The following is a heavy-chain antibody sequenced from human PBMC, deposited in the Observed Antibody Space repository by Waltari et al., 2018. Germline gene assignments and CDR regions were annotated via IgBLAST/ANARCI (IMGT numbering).Heavy chain of an antibody. CDR2: IYTSGST. CDR1: GGSISSYY. Sequence: QVQLQESGPGLVKPSETLSLTCTVSGGSISSYYWSWIRQPAGKGLEWIGRIYTSGSTNYNPSLKSRVTMSVDTSKNQFSLKLSSVTAADTAVYYCAKDMNILTGYYLYGMDVWGQGTTVTVSS. J-gene: IGHJ6*02. D-gene: IGHD3-9*01. V-gene: IGHV4-4*07. CDR3: AKDMNILTGYYLYGMDV.